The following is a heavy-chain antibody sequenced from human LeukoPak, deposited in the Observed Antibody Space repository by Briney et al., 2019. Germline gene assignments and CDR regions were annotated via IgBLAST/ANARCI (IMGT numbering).Heavy chain of an antibody. J-gene: IGHJ4*02. CDR1: GGSISSGGYS. CDR3: ARGDGSGNDY. Sequence: PSQTLSLTCAVSGGSISSGGYSWSWIRQPPGKGLEWIGYIYHSGSTCYNPSLKSRVTISVDRSKNQFSLKLSSVTAADTAVYYCARGDGSGNDYWGQGTLVTVSS. V-gene: IGHV4-30-2*01. CDR2: IYHSGST. D-gene: IGHD3-10*01.